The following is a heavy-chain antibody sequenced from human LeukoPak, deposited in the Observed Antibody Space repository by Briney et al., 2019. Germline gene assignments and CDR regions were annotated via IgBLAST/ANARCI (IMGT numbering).Heavy chain of an antibody. CDR1: GFTFSNTW. CDR3: ATLTVRGVINI. V-gene: IGHV3-15*01. CDR2: TQSKTDGGTT. J-gene: IGHJ4*02. Sequence: PGGSLRLSCAASGFTFSNTWMNWVRQAPGKGLEWVGRTQSKTDGGTTEYAAPVNGRFTISRDDSKTSLYLQMNSLKTEDTAVYYCATLTVRGVINIWGQGTLVTVSS. D-gene: IGHD3-10*01.